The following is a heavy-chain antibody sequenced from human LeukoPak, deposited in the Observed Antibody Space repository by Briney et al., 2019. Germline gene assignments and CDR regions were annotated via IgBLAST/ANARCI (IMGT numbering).Heavy chain of an antibody. CDR2: IYYSVST. J-gene: IGHJ5*02. V-gene: IGHV4-61*08. D-gene: IGHD1-1*01. CDR3: ARGGRGTNWFDP. CDR1: GDSVASGGYY. Sequence: SETLSLTCTVSGDSVASGGYYWNWIRQPPGKGLEWIGYIYYSVSTNYNLSLKSRVTISVDTSENQFSLKLTSVTAADTAVYYCARGGRGTNWFDPWGQGTLVTVSS.